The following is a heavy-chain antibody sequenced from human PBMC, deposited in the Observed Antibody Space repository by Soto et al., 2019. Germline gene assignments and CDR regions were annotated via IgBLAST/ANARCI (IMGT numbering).Heavy chain of an antibody. CDR3: ARDQNPIAVVKSFGYYGMDV. V-gene: IGHV3-33*01. CDR2: IWYDGSNK. D-gene: IGHD6-19*01. CDR1: GFTFSSYG. Sequence: PGGSLRLSCAASGFTFSSYGMHWVRQAPGKGLEWVAVIWYDGSNKYYADSVKGRFTISRDNSKNTLYLQMNSLRAEDTAVYYCARDQNPIAVVKSFGYYGMDVWGQGTTVTVSS. J-gene: IGHJ6*02.